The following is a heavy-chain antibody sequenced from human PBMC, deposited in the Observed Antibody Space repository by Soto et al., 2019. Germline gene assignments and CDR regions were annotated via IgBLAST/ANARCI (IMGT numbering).Heavy chain of an antibody. D-gene: IGHD1-26*01. CDR3: ATDSSGSPLGY. CDR1: GFIFSTYT. CDR2: ISYDGTDK. J-gene: IGHJ4*02. V-gene: IGHV3-30*03. Sequence: GGSLRLSCAASGFIFSTYTMHWVRQAPGQGLDFVAFISYDGTDKSYADSVKGRFTISRDNSKNTLYLQMSSLRPDDTAVYYCATDSSGSPLGYWGQGTLVTVSS.